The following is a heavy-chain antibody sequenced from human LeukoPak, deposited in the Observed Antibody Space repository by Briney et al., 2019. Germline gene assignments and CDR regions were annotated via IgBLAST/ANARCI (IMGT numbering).Heavy chain of an antibody. D-gene: IGHD5-12*01. V-gene: IGHV3-74*01. CDR2: INSDGSST. J-gene: IGHJ4*02. Sequence: GGSLRLSCAAYGFTFSNYWMHWVRQAPGKGLVWVSRINSDGSSTTSADSVKGRFTISRDNAKNTLYLQMNSLRAEDTAVYYCAKGGATVIDYCRQGTLVTVSS. CDR3: AKGGATVIDY. CDR1: GFTFSNYW.